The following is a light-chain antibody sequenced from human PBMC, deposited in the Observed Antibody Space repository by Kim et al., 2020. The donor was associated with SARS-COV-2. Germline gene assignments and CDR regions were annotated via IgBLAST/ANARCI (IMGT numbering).Light chain of an antibody. CDR3: QQPEAT. CDR1: QSVSSY. CDR2: DAS. J-gene: IGKJ2*01. Sequence: EIVLTQSPATLSLSPGERATLSCRASQSVSSYLAWYQQKPGQAPRLLIYDASNRATGIPARFSGSGSGTDFTLTISSLEPEDFAVYYCQQPEATFGQGTKLEI. V-gene: IGKV3-11*01.